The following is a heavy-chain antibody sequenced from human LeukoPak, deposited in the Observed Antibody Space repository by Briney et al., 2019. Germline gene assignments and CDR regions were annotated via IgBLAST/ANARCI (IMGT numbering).Heavy chain of an antibody. J-gene: IGHJ6*02. Sequence: SETLSLTCTVSGGSISSSSYYWGWIRQPPGKGLEWIGSIYYSGSTYYNPSLKSRVTISVDTSKNQFSLKLSSVTAADTAVYYCARQIVGLRYFDWLFDYGMDVWGQGTKVTVSS. CDR2: IYYSGST. D-gene: IGHD3-9*01. CDR1: GGSISSSSYY. V-gene: IGHV4-39*01. CDR3: ARQIVGLRYFDWLFDYGMDV.